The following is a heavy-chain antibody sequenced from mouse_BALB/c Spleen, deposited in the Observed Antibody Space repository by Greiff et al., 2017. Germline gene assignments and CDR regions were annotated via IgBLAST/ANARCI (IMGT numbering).Heavy chain of an antibody. Sequence: QVQLQQSGAELVKPGAPVKLSCKASGYTFTSYWMNWVKQRPGRGLEWIGRIDPSDSETHYNQKFKDKATLTVDKSSSTAYIQLSSLTSEDSAVYYCARGGAMDYWGQGTSVTVSS. J-gene: IGHJ4*01. CDR2: IDPSDSET. CDR3: ARGGAMDY. V-gene: IGHV1-69*02. CDR1: GYTFTSYW.